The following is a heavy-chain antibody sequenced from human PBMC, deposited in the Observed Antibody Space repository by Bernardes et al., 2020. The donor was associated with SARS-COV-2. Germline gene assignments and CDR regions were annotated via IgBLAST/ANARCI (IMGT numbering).Heavy chain of an antibody. CDR3: ARGGSGRDGYNSRAFDI. J-gene: IGHJ3*02. V-gene: IGHV1-69*04. CDR2: IIPILGIA. Sequence: SVKVSCKASGGTFSSYAISWVRQAPGQGLEWMGRIIPILGIANYAQKFQGRVTITADKSTSTAYMELSSLRSEDTAVYYCARGGSGRDGYNSRAFDIWGQGTMVTVSS. CDR1: GGTFSSYA. D-gene: IGHD3-10*01.